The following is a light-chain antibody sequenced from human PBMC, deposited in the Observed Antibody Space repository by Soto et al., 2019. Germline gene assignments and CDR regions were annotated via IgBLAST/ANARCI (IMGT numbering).Light chain of an antibody. CDR2: GAL. V-gene: IGKV3-15*01. CDR1: QSAGTN. CDR3: QQYNQWPIT. J-gene: IGKJ5*01. Sequence: EIVLTQSPGTLSLSPGERATLSCRASQSAGTNLAWYQQKPGQAPRLLIHGALTRATGIPARFSGSGSGTEFTLTISSLQSEDFAVFYCQQYNQWPITFGQGTRLEIK.